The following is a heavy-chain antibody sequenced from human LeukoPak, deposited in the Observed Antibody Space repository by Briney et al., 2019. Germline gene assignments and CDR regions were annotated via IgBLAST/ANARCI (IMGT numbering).Heavy chain of an antibody. CDR1: GFTFSSYE. Sequence: GGSLRLSCAASGFTFSSYEMNWVRQAPGKGLEWVSYISSSSSYIYYADSVKGRFTISRDNAKNSLYLQMNSLRAEDTAVYYCARESLLYGDYADYWGQGTLVTVSS. CDR3: ARESLLYGDYADY. J-gene: IGHJ4*02. D-gene: IGHD4-17*01. V-gene: IGHV3-21*05. CDR2: ISSSSSYI.